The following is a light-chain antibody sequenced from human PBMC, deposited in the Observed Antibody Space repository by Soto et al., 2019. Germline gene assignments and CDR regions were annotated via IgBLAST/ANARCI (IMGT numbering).Light chain of an antibody. V-gene: IGKV3-20*01. Sequence: EIVLTQSPGTLSLSPGERATLSCRASQSVSSTYLAWYQQKPGQAPRLLIYDASTRAAGIPDRFSGSGSGTDFTLTISRLEAEDFAGYYCHQYASSPWTFGQGAKVEIK. CDR1: QSVSSTY. CDR3: HQYASSPWT. CDR2: DAS. J-gene: IGKJ1*01.